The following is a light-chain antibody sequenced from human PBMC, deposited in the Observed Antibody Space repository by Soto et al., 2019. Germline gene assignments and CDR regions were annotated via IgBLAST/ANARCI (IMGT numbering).Light chain of an antibody. CDR1: SSDVGGYNY. V-gene: IGLV2-14*01. J-gene: IGLJ2*01. CDR3: SSYTSRSTYVV. CDR2: DVS. Sequence: QSALTQPASVSGSPGQSITISCTGTSSDVGGYNYVSWYQQHPGKAPKLMIYDVSNRPSGVSNRFSGSKSGNTASLTISGLQAEDEADYYCSSYTSRSTYVVFGGGNKLTFL.